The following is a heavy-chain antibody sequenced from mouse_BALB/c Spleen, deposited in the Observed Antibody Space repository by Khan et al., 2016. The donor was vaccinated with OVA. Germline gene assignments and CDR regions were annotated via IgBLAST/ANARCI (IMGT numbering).Heavy chain of an antibody. V-gene: IGHV1S137*01. CDR1: GYTFTDYV. CDR2: ISTYYGDA. CDR3: ARGSVEQRFAY. J-gene: IGHJ3*01. Sequence: QVQLQQSGAELVRPGVSVKISCKGSGYTFTDYVMHWVKQSHAKSLEWIGVISTYYGDASYNQKFKGKATMTVDKSSSTAYMELARLPSEDSAIYYCARGSVEQRFAYWGQGTLVTVSA.